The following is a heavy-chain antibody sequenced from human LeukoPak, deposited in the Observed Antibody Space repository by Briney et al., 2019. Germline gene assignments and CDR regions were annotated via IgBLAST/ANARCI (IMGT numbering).Heavy chain of an antibody. V-gene: IGHV3-33*01. D-gene: IGHD3-22*01. J-gene: IGHJ4*02. Sequence: PGRSLRLSCAASGFTFSSYGMHWVRQAPGKGLEWVAVIWYDGSNKYYADSVKGRFTISRDNSKNTLYLQMNSLRAEDTAVYYCARGGYYDSRTIDYWGQGTLVTVSS. CDR3: ARGGYYDSRTIDY. CDR2: IWYDGSNK. CDR1: GFTFSSYG.